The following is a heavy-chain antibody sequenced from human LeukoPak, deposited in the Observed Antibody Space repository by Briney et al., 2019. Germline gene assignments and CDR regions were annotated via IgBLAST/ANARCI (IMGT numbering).Heavy chain of an antibody. J-gene: IGHJ5*02. CDR3: ARALVVPAAMVNWFDP. CDR2: IYYSGST. V-gene: IGHV4-59*01. D-gene: IGHD2-2*01. CDR1: GGSISSYY. Sequence: SETLSLTCTVSGGSISSYYWSWIRQTPGRGLEWIGYIYYSGSTNYNPSLKSRDTISVDTSKNQFSLKLSSVTAADTAVYYCARALVVPAAMVNWFDPWGQGTLVTVSS.